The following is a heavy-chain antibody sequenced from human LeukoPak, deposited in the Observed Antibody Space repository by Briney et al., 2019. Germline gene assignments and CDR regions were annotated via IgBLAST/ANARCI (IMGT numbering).Heavy chain of an antibody. V-gene: IGHV4-59*01. CDR1: GGSISSYY. CDR3: ARDQAVAVAGYGAFDI. D-gene: IGHD6-19*01. Sequence: PSETLSLTRTVSGGSISSYYWSWIRQPPGKGLEWIGYIYYSGSTNYNPSLKSRVTISVDTSKNQFSLKLSSVTAADTAVYYCARDQAVAVAGYGAFDIWGQGTMVTVSS. J-gene: IGHJ3*02. CDR2: IYYSGST.